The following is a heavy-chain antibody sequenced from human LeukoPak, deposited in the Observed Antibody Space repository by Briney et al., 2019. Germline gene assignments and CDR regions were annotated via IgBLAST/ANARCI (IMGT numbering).Heavy chain of an antibody. CDR3: AGQVQQYFAFDI. J-gene: IGHJ3*02. V-gene: IGHV5-51*01. CDR2: VYAGDSNT. CDR1: GYSFTNYW. D-gene: IGHD4-11*01. Sequence: GESLKISCKGSGYSFTNYWIGWVRQMRGKGLEWMGIVYAGDSNTKDSPSFQGQVTISADKSSNTAYLQWSSLKASDTAMYYCAGQVQQYFAFDIWGQGTMVTVSS.